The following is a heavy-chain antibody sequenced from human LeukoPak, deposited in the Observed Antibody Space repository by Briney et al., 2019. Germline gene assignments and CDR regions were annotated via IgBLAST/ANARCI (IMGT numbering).Heavy chain of an antibody. CDR1: GFTLSIYD. CDR3: AKDITRYGGNAVDY. D-gene: IGHD4-23*01. V-gene: IGHV3-33*06. CDR2: IWYDGSNK. J-gene: IGHJ4*02. Sequence: GRSPRLSCAASGFTLSIYDMHWVRQAPGKGLEWVAVIWYDGSNKNYADSVKGRFTISRDNSKNTLYLQMNSLRAEDTAVYYYAKDITRYGGNAVDYWGQGTLVTVSS.